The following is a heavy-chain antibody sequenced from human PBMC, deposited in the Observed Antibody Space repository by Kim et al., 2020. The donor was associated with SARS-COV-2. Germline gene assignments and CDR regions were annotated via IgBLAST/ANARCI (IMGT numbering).Heavy chain of an antibody. V-gene: IGHV1-18*01. J-gene: IGHJ4*02. Sequence: TNYAQKLQGRVTMTTDTSTSTAYMELRSLRSDDTAVYYCARDSSGYLDYWGQGTLVTVSS. CDR2: T. D-gene: IGHD3-22*01. CDR3: ARDSSGYLDY.